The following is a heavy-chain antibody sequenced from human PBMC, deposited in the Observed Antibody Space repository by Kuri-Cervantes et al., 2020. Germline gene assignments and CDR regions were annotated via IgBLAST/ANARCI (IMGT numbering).Heavy chain of an antibody. V-gene: IGHV3-73*01. CDR2: IRTKVNGYTT. Sequence: GESLKISCAASGFTFNNYGMHWVRQASGKGLEWLGRIRTKVNGYTTVYAASVKGRFTISRDDSENTLYLQMNSLKTEDTAVYYCTTDPGEVKKYYYDSSGYYLLYFQHWGQGTLVTVSS. CDR3: TTDPGEVKKYYYDSSGYYLLYFQH. J-gene: IGHJ1*01. CDR1: GFTFNNYG. D-gene: IGHD3-22*01.